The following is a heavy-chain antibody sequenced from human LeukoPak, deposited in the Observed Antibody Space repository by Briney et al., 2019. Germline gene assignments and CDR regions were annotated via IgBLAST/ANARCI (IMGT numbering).Heavy chain of an antibody. CDR2: ISGSGGST. CDR1: GFTFSSYA. Sequence: GGSLRLSYAASGFTFSSYAMSWVRQAPGKGLEWVSAISGSGGSTFYADSVKGRFTISRDNSKNTLYLQMNSLRAEDTAVYYCVSILGDIVVVGEAWGQGTLVTVSS. D-gene: IGHD2-2*01. CDR3: VSILGDIVVVGEA. V-gene: IGHV3-23*01. J-gene: IGHJ5*02.